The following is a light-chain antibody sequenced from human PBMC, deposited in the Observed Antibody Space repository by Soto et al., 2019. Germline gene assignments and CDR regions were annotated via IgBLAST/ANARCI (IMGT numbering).Light chain of an antibody. CDR1: SSDVGSYNH. CDR2: EGS. CDR3: CSYAGSSAFVV. V-gene: IGLV2-23*03. J-gene: IGLJ2*01. Sequence: QSALTQPASVSGSPGQSITISCTGTSSDVGSYNHVSWYQQHPGKAPKLMIYEGSKRPSGGSNRFSGSKSGNTASLTISGLQADDEADYYCCSYAGSSAFVVFGGGTKVTVL.